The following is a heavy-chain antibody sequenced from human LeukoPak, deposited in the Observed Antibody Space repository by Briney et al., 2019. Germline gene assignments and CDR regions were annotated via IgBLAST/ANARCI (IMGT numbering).Heavy chain of an antibody. J-gene: IGHJ3*02. CDR2: ITSSSNYI. CDR3: VRKQLTGDWTSAFDI. Sequence: ETLSLTCTVSGYSISSGYYWGWIRQPPGKGLEWVSSITSSSNYIYYADSLKGRFTVSRDNAKNSLYLQMSSLRAEDTAVYYCVRKQLTGDWTSAFDIWGQGTMVTVSS. D-gene: IGHD7-27*01. V-gene: IGHV3-21*01. CDR1: GYSISSGYY.